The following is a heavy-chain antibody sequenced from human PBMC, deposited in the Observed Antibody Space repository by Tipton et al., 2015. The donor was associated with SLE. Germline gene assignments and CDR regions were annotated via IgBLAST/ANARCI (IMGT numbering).Heavy chain of an antibody. CDR3: AREVGAARPFDL. Sequence: TLSLTCAVSGGSISSSNWWSWVRQPPGKGLEWIGEIYHSGSTNYNPSLKSRVTISVDRSKNQFSLKLSSVTAADTAVYYCAREVGAARPFDLWGRGTLVTVSS. J-gene: IGHJ2*01. V-gene: IGHV4-4*02. CDR1: GGSISSSNW. D-gene: IGHD6-6*01. CDR2: IYHSGST.